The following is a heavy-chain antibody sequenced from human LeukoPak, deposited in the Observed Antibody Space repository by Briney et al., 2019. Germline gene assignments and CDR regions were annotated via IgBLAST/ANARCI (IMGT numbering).Heavy chain of an antibody. CDR1: GFTFTRYA. Sequence: HPGGSLRLSCAASGFTFTRYAMKWVRQAPGKGLEWVSTVSGPGDNTYYADSVKGRFTISRDNSKNTVYLQMNSLRAGDTAVYYCAREATSSSGWYIDYWGQGTLVTVSS. V-gene: IGHV3-23*01. J-gene: IGHJ4*02. CDR2: VSGPGDNT. D-gene: IGHD6-25*01. CDR3: AREATSSSGWYIDY.